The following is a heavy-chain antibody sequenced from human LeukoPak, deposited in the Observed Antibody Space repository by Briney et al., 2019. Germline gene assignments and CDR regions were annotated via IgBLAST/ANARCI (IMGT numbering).Heavy chain of an antibody. CDR2: IWYDGSNK. CDR1: GFTFSSYG. J-gene: IGHJ4*02. CDR3: ARGSITMVRGVIFPLDY. D-gene: IGHD3-10*01. Sequence: PGGSLRLSCAASGFTFSSYGMHWVRQAPGKGLDWVAVIWYDGSNKYYADSVKGRFTISRDNSKTTLYLQMNSLRAEDTAVYYCARGSITMVRGVIFPLDYWGQGSLVTVSS. V-gene: IGHV3-33*01.